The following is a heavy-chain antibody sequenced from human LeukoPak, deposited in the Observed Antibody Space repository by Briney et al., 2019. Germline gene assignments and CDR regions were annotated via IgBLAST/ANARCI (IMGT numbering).Heavy chain of an antibody. V-gene: IGHV4-59*01. Sequence: SETLSLTCTVSGGSISSYYWIWIRQPPGKGLEWIGYIYYSGSTNYNPSLKSRVTISVDTSKNQFSLKLSSVTAADTAVYYCARGAGLDYWGQGTLVTVSS. CDR2: IYYSGST. J-gene: IGHJ4*02. CDR1: GGSISSYY. CDR3: ARGAGLDY.